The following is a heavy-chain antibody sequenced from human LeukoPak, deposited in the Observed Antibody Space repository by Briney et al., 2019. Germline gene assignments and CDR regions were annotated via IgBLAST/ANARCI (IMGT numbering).Heavy chain of an antibody. J-gene: IGHJ4*02. CDR2: ISAYNGNT. Sequence: ASVKASCTASGYTFTSYGISWVRQAPGQGLEWMGWISAYNGNTNYAQKLQGRVTMTTDTSTSTAYMELSSLRSEDTAVYYCARSLLHCGGDCYSFDYWGLGIRATVSS. V-gene: IGHV1-18*01. CDR1: GYTFTSYG. D-gene: IGHD2-21*02. CDR3: ARSLLHCGGDCYSFDY.